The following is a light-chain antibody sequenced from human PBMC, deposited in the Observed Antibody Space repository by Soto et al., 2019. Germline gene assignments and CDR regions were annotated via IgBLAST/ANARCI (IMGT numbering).Light chain of an antibody. CDR1: SSDVGGYNY. Sequence: QSVLTQPASVSGSPGQSITISCTGTSSDVGGYNYVSWYQHHPGKAPKLMIFDVSNRPSGVSNRFSGSKSGNTASLTISGLQPEDEADYYGSSYTTSNTRQLGFGTGTKLTVL. CDR3: SSYTTSNTRQLG. CDR2: DVS. J-gene: IGLJ1*01. V-gene: IGLV2-14*03.